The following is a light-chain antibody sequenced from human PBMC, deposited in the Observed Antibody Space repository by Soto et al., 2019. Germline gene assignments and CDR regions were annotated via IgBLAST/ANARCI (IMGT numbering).Light chain of an antibody. Sequence: ESLSARATITCRASQRINSWLAWYHQKPWKAAKLLIYKTSDLESGGLSRICGSGSGTECSLTISSLQPDDFATYYCQQYKSFSLAFGGGTKV. CDR1: QRINSW. CDR3: QQYKSFSLA. CDR2: KTS. V-gene: IGKV1-5*03. J-gene: IGKJ4*01.